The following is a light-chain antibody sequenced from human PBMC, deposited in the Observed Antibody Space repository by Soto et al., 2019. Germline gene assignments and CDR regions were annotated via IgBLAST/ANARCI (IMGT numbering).Light chain of an antibody. CDR3: GTWHSSLSVFWV. V-gene: IGLV1-51*02. J-gene: IGLJ3*02. Sequence: QSVLTQPPSVSAAPGQKVTISCSGSSSNIGNNYVSWYQQLPGTAPKLLIYENNKRPSGIPDRFSGSKSGTSATLGITGLQTGDEADYYCGTWHSSLSVFWVFGGGTKLTVL. CDR1: SSNIGNNY. CDR2: ENN.